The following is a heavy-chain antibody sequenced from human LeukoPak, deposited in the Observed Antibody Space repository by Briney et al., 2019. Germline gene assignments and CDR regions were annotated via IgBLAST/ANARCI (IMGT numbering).Heavy chain of an antibody. CDR2: IYPGDSDT. J-gene: IGHJ6*02. Sequence: GGSLKVLRKGSWYRLYQFRDRRVRPVAGEGPGGMGIIYPGDSDTRYSPSFQGQVTISADKSISTAYLQWSSLKASDTAMYYCARRLGSYYYYGMDVWGQGTTVTVSS. CDR3: ARRLGSYYYYGMDV. CDR1: WYRLYQFR. V-gene: IGHV5-51*01. D-gene: IGHD3-10*01.